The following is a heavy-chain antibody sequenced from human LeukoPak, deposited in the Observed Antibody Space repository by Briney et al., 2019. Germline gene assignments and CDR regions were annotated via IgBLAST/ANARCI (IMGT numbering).Heavy chain of an antibody. D-gene: IGHD6-13*01. CDR1: GYSFNNYW. Sequence: GESLKIFCKGSGYSFNNYWIGWVRQIPGTGLGWMGIIYPGDSDTRYSPSFQGQVTISADKSIRTAYLQWSSLKASDTAMYYCARSIAAAPWDWFDPWGQGTLVTVSS. J-gene: IGHJ5*02. CDR2: IYPGDSDT. V-gene: IGHV5-51*01. CDR3: ARSIAAAPWDWFDP.